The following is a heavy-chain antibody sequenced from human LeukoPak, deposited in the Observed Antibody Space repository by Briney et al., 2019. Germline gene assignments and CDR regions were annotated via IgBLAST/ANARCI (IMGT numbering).Heavy chain of an antibody. CDR1: GFTVSSNY. J-gene: IGHJ4*02. CDR2: IYSGGST. Sequence: GGSLRLSCAASGFTVSSNYMSWVRQAPGKGLEWVSVIYSGGSTCYADSVKGRFTISRDNSKNTLYLQMNSLRAEDTAVYYCARVATTSGSYHADYWGQGTLVTVSS. CDR3: ARVATTSGSYHADY. D-gene: IGHD3-10*01. V-gene: IGHV3-53*01.